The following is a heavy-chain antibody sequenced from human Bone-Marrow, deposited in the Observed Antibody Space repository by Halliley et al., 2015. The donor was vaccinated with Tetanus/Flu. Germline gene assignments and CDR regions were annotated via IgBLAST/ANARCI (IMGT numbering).Heavy chain of an antibody. Sequence: QLVQSGGGVVQPGRSLRLSCAASGFTFSNFAMHWVRQAPGKGLEWVAVRSYDGSNEYYVDSVKGRFTISRDNSKNTLYLQMNSLRPDDTAMYYCAKDHSILGFGELFGIDYWGQGTLVTVSS. D-gene: IGHD3-10*01. CDR3: AKDHSILGFGELFGIDY. J-gene: IGHJ4*02. CDR2: RSYDGSNE. V-gene: IGHV3-30*18. CDR1: GFTFSNFA.